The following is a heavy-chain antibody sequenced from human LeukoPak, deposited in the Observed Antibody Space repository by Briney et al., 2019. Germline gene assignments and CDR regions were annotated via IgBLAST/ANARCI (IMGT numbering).Heavy chain of an antibody. Sequence: RASVKVSCKASGGTFRSYAISWVRQAPGQGLEWMGGIIPIFGTANYAQKFQGRVTITTDESTSTAYMELSSLRSEDTAVYYCARRGDILTGYWYYYYYVDVWGKGTTVTVSS. D-gene: IGHD3-9*01. CDR1: GGTFRSYA. V-gene: IGHV1-69*05. J-gene: IGHJ6*03. CDR2: IIPIFGTA. CDR3: ARRGDILTGYWYYYYYVDV.